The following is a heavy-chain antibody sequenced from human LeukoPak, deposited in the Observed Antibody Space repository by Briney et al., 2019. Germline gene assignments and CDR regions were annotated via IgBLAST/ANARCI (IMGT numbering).Heavy chain of an antibody. D-gene: IGHD3-22*01. Sequence: KTSETLSLTCNVSGDSISNYYWSWIRQPPGKGLEWIGSMYYGGSTNYNPSLKSRVIISLDTSKNQFSLRLTSVTTADTAVYYCARDLGYYDSSGYYFGGLDYWGQGTLVTVSS. V-gene: IGHV4-59*01. CDR2: MYYGGST. CDR1: GDSISNYY. CDR3: ARDLGYYDSSGYYFGGLDY. J-gene: IGHJ4*02.